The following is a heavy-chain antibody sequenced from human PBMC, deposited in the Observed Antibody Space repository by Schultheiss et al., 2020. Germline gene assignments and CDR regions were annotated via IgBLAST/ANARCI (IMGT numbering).Heavy chain of an antibody. CDR3: ARVHGGGGSWKGAFDY. D-gene: IGHD2-15*01. CDR1: GGTFSSYA. Sequence: SVKVSCKASGGTFSSYAISWVRQAPGQGLEWMGGIIPIFGTANYAQKFQGRVTITADESTSTAYMELSSLRSEDTAVYYCARVHGGGGSWKGAFDYWGQGTLVNVSS. CDR2: IIPIFGTA. J-gene: IGHJ4*02. V-gene: IGHV1-69*13.